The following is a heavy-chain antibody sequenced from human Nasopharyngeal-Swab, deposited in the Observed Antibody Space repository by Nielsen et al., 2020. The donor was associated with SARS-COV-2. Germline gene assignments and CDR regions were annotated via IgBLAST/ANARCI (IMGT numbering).Heavy chain of an antibody. Sequence: VRQAPGKGLEWIGEIYHSGSTNYNPSLKSRVTISVDKSKNQFSLKLSSVTAADTAVYYCARGRSGWYPGYLQHWGQGTLVTVSS. V-gene: IGHV4-4*02. CDR3: ARGRSGWYPGYLQH. J-gene: IGHJ1*01. D-gene: IGHD6-19*01. CDR2: IYHSGST.